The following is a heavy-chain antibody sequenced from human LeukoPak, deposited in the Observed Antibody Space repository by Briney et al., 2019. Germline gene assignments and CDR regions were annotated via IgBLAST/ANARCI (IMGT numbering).Heavy chain of an antibody. J-gene: IGHJ4*02. D-gene: IGHD3-22*01. CDR3: AKRGVVIRVILVGFHKEAYYFDS. CDR1: GITLSNYG. CDR2: ISGSGGST. V-gene: IGHV3-23*01. Sequence: GGSLRLSCAVSGITLSNYGMSWVRQAPGKGLEWVAGISGSGGSTNYADAVKGRFTISRDNRKNTLYLQMNSLRVEDTAVYFCAKRGVVIRVILVGFHKEAYYFDSWGQGALVTVSS.